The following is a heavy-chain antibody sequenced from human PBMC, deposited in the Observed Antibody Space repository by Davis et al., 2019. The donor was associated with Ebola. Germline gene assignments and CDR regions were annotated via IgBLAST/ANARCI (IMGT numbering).Heavy chain of an antibody. J-gene: IGHJ5*02. CDR3: ARHPQQLGFDP. D-gene: IGHD6-6*01. V-gene: IGHV5-51*01. CDR1: GYSFTSYW. Sequence: KVSCKGSGYSFTSYWIVWVRQMPGKGLEWMGIIYPGDSDTRYSPSFQGQVTISADKSISTAYLQWSSLKASDTAMYYCARHPQQLGFDPWGQGTLVTVSS. CDR2: IYPGDSDT.